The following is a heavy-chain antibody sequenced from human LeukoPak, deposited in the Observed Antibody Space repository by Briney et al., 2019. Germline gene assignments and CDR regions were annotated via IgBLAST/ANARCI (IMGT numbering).Heavy chain of an antibody. CDR2: MNPNSGST. J-gene: IGHJ6*03. Sequence: ASVKVSCKASGYTFTSYDINWVRQATGQGLEWMGWMNPNSGSTGYAQKFQGRVTMTRNTSISTAYMELSSLRSEDTAVYYCARRVVVPAALFYSYYYMDVWGKGTTVTVSS. CDR1: GYTFTSYD. V-gene: IGHV1-8*01. D-gene: IGHD2-2*01. CDR3: ARRVVVPAALFYSYYYMDV.